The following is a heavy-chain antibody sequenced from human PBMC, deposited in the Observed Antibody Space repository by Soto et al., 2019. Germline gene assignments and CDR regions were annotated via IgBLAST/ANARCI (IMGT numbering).Heavy chain of an antibody. CDR2: IRNRTNNYAT. V-gene: IGHV3-73*01. CDR1: GFTFSYSA. CDR3: TSRRDWTAVDPLDY. J-gene: IGHJ4*02. D-gene: IGHD5-18*01. Sequence: GGSLILSSAASGFTFSYSAMHWVRQASGKGLEWIGRIRNRTNNYATTFIASVRGRFTISRDDSKNTVYLQMNRLRIDDTAVYYCTSRRDWTAVDPLDYWGLGTLVTVSS.